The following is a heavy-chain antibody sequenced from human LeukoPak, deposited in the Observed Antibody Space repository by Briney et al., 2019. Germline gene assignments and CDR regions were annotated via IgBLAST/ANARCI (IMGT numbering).Heavy chain of an antibody. D-gene: IGHD3-10*01. Sequence: ASVKVSCKASVYTFTGYYMHWVRQAPGQGLEWMGRINPNSGGTNYAQKFQGRVTMTRDTSISTAYMELSRLRSDDTAVYYCARDSGNYYGSGSYRFNDYWGQGTLVTVSS. J-gene: IGHJ4*02. CDR2: INPNSGGT. V-gene: IGHV1-2*06. CDR1: VYTFTGYY. CDR3: ARDSGNYYGSGSYRFNDY.